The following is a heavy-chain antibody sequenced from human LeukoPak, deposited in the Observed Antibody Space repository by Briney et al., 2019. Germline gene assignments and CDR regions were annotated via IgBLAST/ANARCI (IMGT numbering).Heavy chain of an antibody. CDR2: IYSSGST. V-gene: IGHV4-39*01. J-gene: IGHJ4*02. D-gene: IGHD3-3*01. CDR1: GGSIDSSSYY. CDR3: ARLPFLEWLLEVRRDY. Sequence: SETLSLTCTVSGGSIDSSSYYRGWIRQPPGKGLEWIGSIYSSGSTYYNPSLKSRVTISVDTSKNQFSLRLSSVTAADTAVYYCARLPFLEWLLEVRRDYWGQGTLVTVSS.